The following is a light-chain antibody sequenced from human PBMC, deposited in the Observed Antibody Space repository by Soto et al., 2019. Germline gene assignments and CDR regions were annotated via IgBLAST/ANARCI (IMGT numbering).Light chain of an antibody. J-gene: IGKJ2*01. CDR3: QQTYLAPYT. V-gene: IGKV4-1*01. CDR2: WAS. Sequence: DIVMTQSPDSLAVSLGERATIYCKSSQILLYSANNKNYLAWYQHRPGQPPKLLISWASTRESGVPDRFTGSGSGTDFTLTISSLQPADYATYYCQQTYLAPYTFGQGTKVDIK. CDR1: QILLYSANNKNY.